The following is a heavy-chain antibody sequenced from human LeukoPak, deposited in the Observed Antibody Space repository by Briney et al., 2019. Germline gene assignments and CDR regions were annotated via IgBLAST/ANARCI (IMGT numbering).Heavy chain of an antibody. CDR2: IKQDGSEK. CDR3: ARAIAAAGRLFDY. CDR1: GFTFSSYA. V-gene: IGHV3-7*04. D-gene: IGHD6-13*01. J-gene: IGHJ4*02. Sequence: GGSLRLSCVVSGFTFSSYAMAWVRQAPGKGLEWVANIKQDGSEKDYVDSVKGRFTISRDSGKNSLYLQVNSLRAEDTAVYYCARAIAAAGRLFDYWGQGTLVTVSS.